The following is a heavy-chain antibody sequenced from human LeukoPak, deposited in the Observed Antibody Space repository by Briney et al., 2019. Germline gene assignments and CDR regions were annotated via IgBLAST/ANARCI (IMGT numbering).Heavy chain of an antibody. Sequence: SETLSLTCTVSGGSISSGGYYWSWIRQHPGKDLEWIGYIYYSGSTYYNPSLKSRVTISVDTSKNQFSLKLSSVTAADTAVYYCARRRSYYDFWSGYEDYWGQGTLVTVSS. D-gene: IGHD3-3*01. J-gene: IGHJ4*02. CDR1: GGSISSGGYY. CDR3: ARRRSYYDFWSGYEDY. V-gene: IGHV4-31*03. CDR2: IYYSGST.